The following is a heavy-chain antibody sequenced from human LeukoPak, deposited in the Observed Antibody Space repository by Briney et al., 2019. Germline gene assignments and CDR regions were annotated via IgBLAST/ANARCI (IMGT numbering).Heavy chain of an antibody. CDR1: GFTFSGYA. Sequence: GGSLRLSCAASGFTFSGYAMSWVRQAPGKGLEWVSTISGSGGSTYYADFVKGRFTISRDNSKNTLYLQMNSLRAEDTAVYYCAKAEYNSGWFSEFDYWGQGTLVTVSS. D-gene: IGHD6-19*01. CDR3: AKAEYNSGWFSEFDY. J-gene: IGHJ4*02. V-gene: IGHV3-23*01. CDR2: ISGSGGST.